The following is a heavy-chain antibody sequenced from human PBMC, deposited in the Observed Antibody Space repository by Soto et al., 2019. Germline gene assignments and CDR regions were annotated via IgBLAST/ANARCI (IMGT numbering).Heavy chain of an antibody. Sequence: PSETLSLTCTVSGGSISSYYWSWIRQPPGKGLEWIGYIYYSGSTIYNPSLKSRVTISVDTSKNQFSPKLSSVTAADTAVYYCARAVAARPIFYFDYWGQGTLVTVSS. V-gene: IGHV4-59*01. CDR1: GGSISSYY. CDR2: IYYSGST. D-gene: IGHD6-6*01. CDR3: ARAVAARPIFYFDY. J-gene: IGHJ4*02.